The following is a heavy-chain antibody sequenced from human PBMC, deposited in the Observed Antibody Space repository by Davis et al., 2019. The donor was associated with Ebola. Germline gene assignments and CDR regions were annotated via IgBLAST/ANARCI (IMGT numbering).Heavy chain of an antibody. D-gene: IGHD3-10*01. Sequence: PSETLSLTCTVSGGSISSYYWSWIRQPPGKGLEWIGYIYYSGSTNYNPSLKSRVTISVDTSKNQFSLKLSSVTAADTAVYYCARVLRGSGSYYMRYYYYMDVWGKGTTVTVSS. CDR3: ARVLRGSGSYYMRYYYYMDV. V-gene: IGHV4-59*01. CDR2: IYYSGST. CDR1: GGSISSYY. J-gene: IGHJ6*03.